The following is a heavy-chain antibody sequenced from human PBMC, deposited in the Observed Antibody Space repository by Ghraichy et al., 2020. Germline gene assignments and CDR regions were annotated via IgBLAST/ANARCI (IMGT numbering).Heavy chain of an antibody. D-gene: IGHD6-19*01. J-gene: IGHJ4*02. CDR1: GESISRYY. CDR3: ARQVGWLGYFDY. Sequence: SQTLSLTCTVSGESISRYYWTWIRQSPTKGLEWIGDVYHNGDTAYNPSFESRVTLSVDTSRNQFSLKLTSMTAADTAVYYCARQVGWLGYFDYWGQGTLVHVSS. V-gene: IGHV4-59*08. CDR2: VYHNGDT.